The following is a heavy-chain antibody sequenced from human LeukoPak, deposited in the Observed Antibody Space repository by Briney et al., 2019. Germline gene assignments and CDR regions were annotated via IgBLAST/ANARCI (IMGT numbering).Heavy chain of an antibody. V-gene: IGHV4-38-2*02. J-gene: IGHJ4*02. CDR3: ARVRGPDHYDSTGYYFDY. D-gene: IGHD3-22*01. Sequence: SETLSLTCTVSGGSISSGYTWGWIRQPPGKGLEWIGNIYHSGGTYYNPSLTSRVTISVDTSKNQFSLKLTSVTAADTAVYYCARVRGPDHYDSTGYYFDYWGQGTLVTVSS. CDR2: IYHSGGT. CDR1: GGSISSGYT.